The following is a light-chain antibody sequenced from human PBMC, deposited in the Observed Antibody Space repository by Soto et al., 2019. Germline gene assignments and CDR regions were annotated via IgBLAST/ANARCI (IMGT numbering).Light chain of an antibody. CDR1: SSNIGNNY. J-gene: IGLJ2*01. V-gene: IGLV1-51*01. Sequence: QSVLTQPPSVSVAPGQKVTISCSGSSSNIGNNYVSWYQQLPGTAPKLLIYDNNKRPSGIPDRFSGSKSGTSATLGITGLQTGDEADYYCGTWGSSLSAVVFGGGTKVTVL. CDR3: GTWGSSLSAVV. CDR2: DNN.